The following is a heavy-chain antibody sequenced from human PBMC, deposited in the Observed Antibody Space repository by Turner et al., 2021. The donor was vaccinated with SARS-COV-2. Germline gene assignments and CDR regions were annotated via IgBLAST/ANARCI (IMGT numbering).Heavy chain of an antibody. CDR3: ATVVGAV. V-gene: IGHV1-46*01. Sequence: QVPLAQSGAEVQKPGASVKLSCKAPGYNFTTYYSHWVRQAPVQGLEWMGISPPSDGRTDYPQRFQGRVTMTRDTSTSTVHMGLSSLISEDTAVYYCATVVGAVWGQGTLVIVSS. D-gene: IGHD6-6*01. CDR2: SPPSDGRT. J-gene: IGHJ4*02. CDR1: GYNFTTYY.